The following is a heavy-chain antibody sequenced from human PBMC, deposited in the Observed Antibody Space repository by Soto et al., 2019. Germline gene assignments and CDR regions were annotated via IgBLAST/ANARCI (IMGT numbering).Heavy chain of an antibody. Sequence: GGSLRLSCAASGFTFSSYWMHWVRQAPGKGLVWVSRINSDGSSTSYADSVKGRFTISRDNAKNTLYLQMNSLRAEDTAVYYCARDPQIYGDYYYYYMDVWGKGTTVTVSS. J-gene: IGHJ6*03. CDR3: ARDPQIYGDYYYYYMDV. CDR2: INSDGSST. CDR1: GFTFSSYW. D-gene: IGHD4-17*01. V-gene: IGHV3-74*01.